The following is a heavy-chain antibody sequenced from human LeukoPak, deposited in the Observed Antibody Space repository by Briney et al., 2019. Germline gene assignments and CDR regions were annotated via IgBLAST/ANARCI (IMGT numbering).Heavy chain of an antibody. V-gene: IGHV4-59*01. Sequence: SETLSLTCTVSGGSISSYYWSWIRQPPGKGLGWIGYIYYRGSTNYNPSLKSRVTISVDTSKNQFSLKLSSVTAADTAVYYCARDLGYCSSTSCYRSYYYYGMDVWGQGTTVTVSS. D-gene: IGHD2-2*02. J-gene: IGHJ6*02. CDR2: IYYRGST. CDR1: GGSISSYY. CDR3: ARDLGYCSSTSCYRSYYYYGMDV.